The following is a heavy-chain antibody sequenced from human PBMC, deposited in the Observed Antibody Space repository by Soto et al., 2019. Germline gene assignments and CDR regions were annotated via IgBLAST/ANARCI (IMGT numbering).Heavy chain of an antibody. J-gene: IGHJ6*02. CDR2: INHSGST. CDR1: GGSFSGYY. Sequence: NPSETLSLTCAVYGGSFSGYYWSWIRQPPGKGLEWIGEINHSGSTNYNPSLKSRVTISVDTSKNQFSLKLSSVTAADTAVYYCARDPLTPYSSSSPASGDYYYGMDVWGQGTTVTVSS. D-gene: IGHD6-6*01. CDR3: ARDPLTPYSSSSPASGDYYYGMDV. V-gene: IGHV4-34*01.